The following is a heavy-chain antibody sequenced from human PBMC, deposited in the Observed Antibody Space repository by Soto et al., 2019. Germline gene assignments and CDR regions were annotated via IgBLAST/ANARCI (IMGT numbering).Heavy chain of an antibody. CDR2: ISYDGSNK. J-gene: IGHJ1*01. D-gene: IGHD2-2*01. CDR1: GFTFSSYA. Sequence: PGGSLRLSCAASGFTFSSYAMHWVRQAPGKGLEWVAVISYDGSNKYYADSVKGRFTISRDNSKNTLYLQMNSLRAEDTAVYYCDRDSVQVPAANWGQGTLVTVYS. V-gene: IGHV3-30-3*01. CDR3: DRDSVQVPAAN.